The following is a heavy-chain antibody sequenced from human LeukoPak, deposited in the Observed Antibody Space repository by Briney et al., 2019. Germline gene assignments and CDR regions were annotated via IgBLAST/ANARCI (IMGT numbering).Heavy chain of an antibody. CDR3: ATEGALYSSGWFT. CDR2: VDPEDGET. D-gene: IGHD6-19*01. Sequence: ASVKVSCKASGYTFTDYYMHWVQQAPGKGLEWMGRVDPEDGETIYAEKFQGRVTTTADTSTDTAYMELSSLRSEDTAVYYCATEGALYSSGWFTWGQGTLVTVSS. CDR1: GYTFTDYY. V-gene: IGHV1-69-2*01. J-gene: IGHJ5*02.